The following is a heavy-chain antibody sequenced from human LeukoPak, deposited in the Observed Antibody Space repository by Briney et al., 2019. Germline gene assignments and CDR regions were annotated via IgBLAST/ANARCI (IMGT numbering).Heavy chain of an antibody. D-gene: IGHD3-10*01. CDR2: INHSGST. CDR3: ARQGRWGSGSSY. Sequence: PSETLSLTCAVYGGSFSGYYWSWIRQPPGKGLEWIGEINHSGSTNYNPSLKSRVTISVDTSKNQFSLKLSSVTAADTAVYYCARQGRWGSGSSYWGQGTLVTVSS. V-gene: IGHV4-34*01. J-gene: IGHJ4*02. CDR1: GGSFSGYY.